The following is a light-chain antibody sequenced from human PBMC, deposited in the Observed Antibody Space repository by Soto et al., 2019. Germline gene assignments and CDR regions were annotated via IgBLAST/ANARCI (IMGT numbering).Light chain of an antibody. V-gene: IGKV1-27*01. CDR1: QDIRDY. CDR3: QRYGGAPYA. Sequence: DIQMTQSPSSLSASVGDRVTITCRASQDIRDYLVWYQQRPGKVPTLLIYAASTLQSGVPSRFSGSGYGTECPLTISSLHSEDVATYYCQRYGGAPYAFGPGTKVDLK. J-gene: IGKJ3*01. CDR2: AAS.